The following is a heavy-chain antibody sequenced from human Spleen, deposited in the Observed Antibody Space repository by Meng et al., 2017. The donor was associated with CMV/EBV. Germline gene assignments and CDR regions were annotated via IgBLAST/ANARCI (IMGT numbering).Heavy chain of an antibody. V-gene: IGHV3-53*01. CDR2: IYSGGST. Sequence: GESLKISCAASGFTVGDNYMSWVRQAPGKGLEWVSVIYSGGSTHYADSVKGRFTISRDNLKNTLSLQLASLRAEDTAKYFCAKDADCVGGFPDCPSYHYGLDVWAQGTTVTVSS. D-gene: IGHD2-21*01. CDR3: AKDADCVGGFPDCPSYHYGLDV. CDR1: GFTVGDNY. J-gene: IGHJ6*02.